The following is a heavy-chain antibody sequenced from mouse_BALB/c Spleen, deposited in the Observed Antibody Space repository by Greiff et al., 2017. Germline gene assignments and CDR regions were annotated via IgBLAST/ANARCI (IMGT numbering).Heavy chain of an antibody. J-gene: IGHJ2*01. CDR1: GYSITSDYA. CDR3: ARYNYGSSYPYYFDY. V-gene: IGHV3-2*02. CDR2: ISYSGST. D-gene: IGHD1-1*01. Sequence: EVQLQESGPGLVKPSQSLSLTCTVTGYSITSDYAWNWIRQFPGNKLEWMGYISYSGSTSYNPSLKSRISITRDTSKNQFFLQLNSVTTEDTATYYCARYNYGSSYPYYFDYWGQGTTLTVSS.